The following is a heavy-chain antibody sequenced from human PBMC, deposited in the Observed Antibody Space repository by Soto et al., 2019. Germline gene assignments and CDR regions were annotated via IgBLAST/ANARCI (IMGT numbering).Heavy chain of an antibody. CDR2: ISYDGSNK. CDR3: ARDQTRITIFGVVRVYYYGMDV. V-gene: IGHV3-30-3*01. CDR1: GFTFSSYA. Sequence: QVQLVESGGGVVQPGRSLRLSCAASGFTFSSYAMHWVRQAPGKGLEWVAVISYDGSNKYYADSVKGRFTISRDNSKNTLYLQMNSLRAEDTAVYYCARDQTRITIFGVVRVYYYGMDVWGQGTTVTVSS. D-gene: IGHD3-3*01. J-gene: IGHJ6*02.